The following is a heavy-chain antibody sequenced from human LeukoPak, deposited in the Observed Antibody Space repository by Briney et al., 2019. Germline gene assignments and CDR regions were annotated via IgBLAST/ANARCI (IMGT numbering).Heavy chain of an antibody. CDR2: ISGSCGSR. J-gene: IGHJ5*02. D-gene: IGHD3-22*01. CDR3: AKDPPGVGDDSSGYYYA. CDR1: GFTFSSYA. V-gene: IGHV3-23*01. Sequence: GGSLRLSCAASGFTFSSYAMSWVRQAPGKGLEWVLAISGSCGSRYYADSVKHRFTTSSDNSKNTPDLQMNSLRAEDTAVYYCAKDPPGVGDDSSGYYYAWGQGTLVTVSS.